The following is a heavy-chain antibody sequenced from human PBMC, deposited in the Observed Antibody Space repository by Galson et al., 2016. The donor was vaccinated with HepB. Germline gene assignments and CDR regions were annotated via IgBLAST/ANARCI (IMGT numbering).Heavy chain of an antibody. CDR1: GFTFSSYS. J-gene: IGHJ3*02. D-gene: IGHD1-26*01. Sequence: SLRLSCAASGFTFSSYSMNWVRQAPGKGLEWVPSISRGSSYIYYADSVKGRFTITRTNANNSLYMQMNSLRAEDTAVYYCARVRVGATFMDAFDIWGQGTMVTVSS. V-gene: IGHV3-21*01. CDR3: ARVRVGATFMDAFDI. CDR2: ISRGSSYI.